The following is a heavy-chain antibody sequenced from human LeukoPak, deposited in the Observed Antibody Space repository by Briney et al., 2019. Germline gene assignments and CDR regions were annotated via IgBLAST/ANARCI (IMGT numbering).Heavy chain of an antibody. V-gene: IGHV3-64*01. CDR1: GFTFSTYA. J-gene: IGHJ3*01. CDR3: TLYGDYTKPGAFDV. D-gene: IGHD4-17*01. CDR2: ISSDGIII. Sequence: GGSLRLSCAASGFTFSTYAMHWVRQAPGQGLDYVSGISSDGIIIHYANSVKGRFTISRDNSKNTLFLQMGSLRAEDMAVYYCTLYGDYTKPGAFDVWGRGTMVTVSS.